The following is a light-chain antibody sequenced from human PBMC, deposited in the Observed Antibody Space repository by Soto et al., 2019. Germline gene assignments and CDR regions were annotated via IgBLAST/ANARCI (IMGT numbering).Light chain of an antibody. CDR2: DAS. J-gene: IGKJ4*01. CDR1: QSVSSY. CDR3: QQRSNWPST. Sequence: EIVLTQSPATLSLSPGERAALSCRASQSVSSYLAWYQQKPGQAPRLLIYDASKRAPGIPARFTGSGSGTDFTLTISSLEPEDFAVHFCQQRSNWPSTFGGGTKVEI. V-gene: IGKV3-11*01.